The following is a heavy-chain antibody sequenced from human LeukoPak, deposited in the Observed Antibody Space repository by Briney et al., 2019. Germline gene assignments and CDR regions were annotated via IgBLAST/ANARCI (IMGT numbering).Heavy chain of an antibody. CDR1: GYSFTSYW. D-gene: IGHD3-3*01. J-gene: IGHJ4*02. CDR3: ARTRNVLRFLEWLPESLYYFDY. V-gene: IGHV5-51*01. CDR2: IYPGDSDT. Sequence: GESLKISCKGSGYSFTSYWIGWVRQMPGKGLEWMGIIYPGDSDTRYSLSFQGQVTISADKSISTAYLQWSSLKASDTAMYYCARTRNVLRFLEWLPESLYYFDYWGQGTLVTVSS.